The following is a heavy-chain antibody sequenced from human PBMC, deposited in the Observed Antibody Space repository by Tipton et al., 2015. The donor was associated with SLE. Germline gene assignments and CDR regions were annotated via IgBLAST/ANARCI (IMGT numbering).Heavy chain of an antibody. Sequence: LRLSCAASGFTFSSYAMHWVRQPPGKGLEWIGYIYHSGSTYYNPSLKSRVTISVDRSKNQFSLKLSSVTAADTAVYYCARVPTQGYYYYMDVWGKGTTVTVSS. J-gene: IGHJ6*03. V-gene: IGHV4-30-2*01. CDR1: GFTFSSYA. CDR3: ARVPTQGYYYYMDV. CDR2: IYHSGST.